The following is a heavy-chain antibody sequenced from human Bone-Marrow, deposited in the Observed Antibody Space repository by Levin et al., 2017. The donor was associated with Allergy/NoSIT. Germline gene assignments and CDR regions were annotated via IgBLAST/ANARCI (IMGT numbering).Heavy chain of an antibody. V-gene: IGHV4-39*07. D-gene: IGHD2-15*01. J-gene: IGHJ4*02. CDR1: GDSIRSSNYY. Sequence: SQTLSLTCTVSGDSIRSSNYYWGWIRQPPGKGLEWIGCIYYSGIADYSPSLKSRVTFSVDTSKNQFSLKLTSVTAADTAVYYCARELGRSGYFDYWGQGTLATVSS. CDR3: ARELGRSGYFDY. CDR2: IYYSGIA.